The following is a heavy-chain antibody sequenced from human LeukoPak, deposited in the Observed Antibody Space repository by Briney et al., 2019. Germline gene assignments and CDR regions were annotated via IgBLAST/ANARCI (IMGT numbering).Heavy chain of an antibody. V-gene: IGHV3-23*01. CDR2: ISGSGGNK. J-gene: IGHJ4*02. CDR1: GFPFSSCA. Sequence: GGSRRLSCAASGFPFSSCAMSWVRQAPGKGLEWVSVISGSGGNKQYVDSVKGRLTISRDNSKNTLYLQMNSLRAEDTAVYYCAKDRYYYDSSGYYYFDYWGQGTLVTVSS. CDR3: AKDRYYYDSSGYYYFDY. D-gene: IGHD3-22*01.